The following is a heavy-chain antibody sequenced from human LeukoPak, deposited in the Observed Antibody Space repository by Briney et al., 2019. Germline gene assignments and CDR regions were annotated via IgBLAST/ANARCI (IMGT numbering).Heavy chain of an antibody. CDR3: ARDSASQQLVQGVWFDP. CDR2: INHSGST. J-gene: IGHJ5*02. Sequence: NPSETLSLTCAVYGGSFSGYYWSWIRQPPGKGLEWIGEINHSGSTNYNPSLKSRVTISVDTSKNQFSLKLSSVTAADTAVYYCARDSASQQLVQGVWFDPWGQGTLVTVSS. D-gene: IGHD6-13*01. V-gene: IGHV4-34*01. CDR1: GGSFSGYY.